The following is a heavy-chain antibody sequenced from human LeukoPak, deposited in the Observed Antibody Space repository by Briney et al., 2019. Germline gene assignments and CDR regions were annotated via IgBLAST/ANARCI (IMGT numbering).Heavy chain of an antibody. V-gene: IGHV3-74*01. J-gene: IGHJ4*02. CDR1: GFTFSSYW. D-gene: IGHD3-9*01. CDR3: ARVGFPYYDILTGFIDY. CDR2: INSDGSST. Sequence: EGSLRLSCAASGFTFSSYWMHWVRQAPGKGLVWVSRINSDGSSTSYADSVKGRFTISRDNAKNTLYLQMNSLRAEDTAVYYCARVGFPYYDILTGFIDYWGQGTLVTVSS.